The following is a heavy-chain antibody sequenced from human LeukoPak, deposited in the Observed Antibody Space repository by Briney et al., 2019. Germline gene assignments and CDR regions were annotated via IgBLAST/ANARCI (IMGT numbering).Heavy chain of an antibody. V-gene: IGHV1-69*04. CDR2: IIPILGIA. D-gene: IGHD3-22*01. J-gene: IGHJ3*02. CDR3: ATQTPSTYYDSRNDAFDI. CDR1: GGTFSGYA. Sequence: GASVKVSCKASGGTFSGYAISWVRQAPGQGLEWMGRIIPILGIANYAQKFQGRVTITADKSTSTAYMELSSLRSEDTAVYYCATQTPSTYYDSRNDAFDIWGQGTMVTVSS.